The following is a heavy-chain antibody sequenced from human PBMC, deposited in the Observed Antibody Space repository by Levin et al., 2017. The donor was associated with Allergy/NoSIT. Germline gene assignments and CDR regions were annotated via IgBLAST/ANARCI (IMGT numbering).Heavy chain of an antibody. CDR1: GFTFGDYA. V-gene: IGHV3-49*03. CDR3: TRTIVVVVAATGDYFDY. D-gene: IGHD2-15*01. Sequence: QPGGSLRLSCTASGFTFGDYAMSWFRQAPGKGLEWVGFIRSKAYGGTTEYAASVKGRFTISRDDSKSIAYLQMNSLKTEDTAVYYCTRTIVVVVAATGDYFDYWGQGTLVTVSS. J-gene: IGHJ4*02. CDR2: IRSKAYGGTT.